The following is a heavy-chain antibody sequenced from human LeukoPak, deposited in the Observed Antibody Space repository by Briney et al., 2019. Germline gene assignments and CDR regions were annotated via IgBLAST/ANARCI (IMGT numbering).Heavy chain of an antibody. D-gene: IGHD5-18*01. V-gene: IGHV3-7*01. CDR2: IKQDGSER. Sequence: GGSLRLSCAASGFTFSSYWMSWVRQAPGKGLEWVANIKQDGSERYSVDSVKGRFTISRDNAKNSLYLQMNSLRTEDTAVYYCARDVRGSVTSYFYYYMDVWGKGTTVTVSS. CDR3: ARDVRGSVTSYFYYYMDV. J-gene: IGHJ6*03. CDR1: GFTFSSYW.